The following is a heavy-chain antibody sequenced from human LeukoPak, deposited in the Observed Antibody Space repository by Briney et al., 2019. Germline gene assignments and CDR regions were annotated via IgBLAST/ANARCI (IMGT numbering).Heavy chain of an antibody. Sequence: GGSLRLSCAASGFTFSSYGMHWVRQAPGKGLEWVAFIRYDGSNKYYADSVKGRFTISRDNSKNTLYLQMNSLRAEDTAVYYCAKGPWVPCSGGSCYPDAFDIWGQGPMVTVSS. J-gene: IGHJ3*02. V-gene: IGHV3-30*02. CDR3: AKGPWVPCSGGSCYPDAFDI. CDR2: IRYDGSNK. D-gene: IGHD2-15*01. CDR1: GFTFSSYG.